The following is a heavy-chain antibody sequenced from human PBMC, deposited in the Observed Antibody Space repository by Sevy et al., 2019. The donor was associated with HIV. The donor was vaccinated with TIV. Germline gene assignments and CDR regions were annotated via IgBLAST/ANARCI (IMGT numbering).Heavy chain of an antibody. D-gene: IGHD2-8*02. J-gene: IGHJ6*02. CDR1: GGSIRSYY. V-gene: IGHV4-59*01. Sequence: SETLSLTCTVSGGSIRSYYWSWIRQPPGKGLEWIGYIYYSGSTNYNPSLKSRVTISVDTSKNQFSLKLSSVTAADTAVYYCARDQIYWDYYGMDVWGQGTTVTVSS. CDR2: IYYSGST. CDR3: ARDQIYWDYYGMDV.